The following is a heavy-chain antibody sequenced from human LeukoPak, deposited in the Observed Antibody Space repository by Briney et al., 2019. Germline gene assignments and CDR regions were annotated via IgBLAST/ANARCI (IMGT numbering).Heavy chain of an antibody. Sequence: SETLSLTCTVSGGSISSYYWSWIRQPAGKGLEWIGRIYASGSTYYNPSLKSRVTMSVDTSKNQFSLKLSSVTAADTAVYYCARTWTPGGDAFDIWGQGTMVIVSS. D-gene: IGHD3/OR15-3a*01. CDR1: GGSISSYY. V-gene: IGHV4-4*07. CDR2: IYASGST. CDR3: ARTWTPGGDAFDI. J-gene: IGHJ3*02.